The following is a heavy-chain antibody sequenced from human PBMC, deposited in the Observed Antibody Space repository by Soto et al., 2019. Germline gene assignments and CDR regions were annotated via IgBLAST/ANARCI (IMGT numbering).Heavy chain of an antibody. CDR2: IYGSGNT. V-gene: IGHV4-61*01. Sequence: PSETLSLTCTVSGTSLNSGTNYWNWVRQPPGKALEWIGYIYGSGNTKYNPSLKSRVTISQDTSKNQVSLKMNSVTATDTAMYYCAGAWGPYWFDPWGQGILVTVSS. CDR3: AGAWGPYWFDP. D-gene: IGHD7-27*01. J-gene: IGHJ5*02. CDR1: GTSLNSGTNY.